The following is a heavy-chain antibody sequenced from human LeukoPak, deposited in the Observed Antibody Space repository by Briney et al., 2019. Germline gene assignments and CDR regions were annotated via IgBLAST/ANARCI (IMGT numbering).Heavy chain of an antibody. CDR3: AKTTSFDY. CDR2: ISGNGGST. V-gene: IGHV3-23*01. J-gene: IGHJ4*02. Sequence: GGSLRLSCAASGFTFDTYAMSWVRQAPGKGLECVSTISGNGGSTYYADSAKGRFTISRDNSKNTLYLQMNSLRAEDTAIYYCAKTTSFDYWGQGTLVTVSS. CDR1: GFTFDTYA. D-gene: IGHD1-1*01.